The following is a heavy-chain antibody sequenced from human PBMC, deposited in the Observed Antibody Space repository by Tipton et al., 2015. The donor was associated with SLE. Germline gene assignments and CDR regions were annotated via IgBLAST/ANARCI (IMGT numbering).Heavy chain of an antibody. V-gene: IGHV4-31*03. D-gene: IGHD5-24*01. Sequence: TLSLTCTVSGGSISSGGYYWSWIRQHPGKGLEWIGYIYYSGGTYYNPSLKSRVTISVDTSKNQFSLKLSSVTAADTAVYYCARRRDGYNFDYWGQGTLVTVSS. CDR3: ARRRDGYNFDY. J-gene: IGHJ4*02. CDR1: GGSISSGGYY. CDR2: IYYSGGT.